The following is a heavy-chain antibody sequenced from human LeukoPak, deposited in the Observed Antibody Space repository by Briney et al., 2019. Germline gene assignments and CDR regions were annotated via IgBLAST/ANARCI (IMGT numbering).Heavy chain of an antibody. CDR2: IYYSGST. V-gene: IGHV4-39*07. J-gene: IGHJ4*02. CDR3: ARGSGRFGEYFDY. CDR1: GGSISSSSYY. D-gene: IGHD3-10*01. Sequence: SETLSLTCTVSGGSISSSSYYWGWIRQPPGKGLEWIGSIYYSGSTYYNPSLKSRVTISVDTSKNQFSLKLSSVTAADTAVYYCARGSGRFGEYFDYWGQGTLVTVSS.